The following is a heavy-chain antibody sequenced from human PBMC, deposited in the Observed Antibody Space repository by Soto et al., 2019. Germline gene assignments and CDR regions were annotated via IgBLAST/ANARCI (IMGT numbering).Heavy chain of an antibody. J-gene: IGHJ6*02. D-gene: IGHD2-2*01. CDR2: ISYDGSNK. V-gene: IGHV3-30*03. CDR1: GVTFSSYG. CDR3: AGVVPAAIAGDFYYYGMDV. Sequence: GGSLRLSCAASGVTFSSYGMHWVRQAPGKGLEWVAVISYDGSNKYYADSVKGRFTISRDNSKNTLYLQMNSLRAEDTAVYYCAGVVPAAIAGDFYYYGMDVWGQGTTVTVSS.